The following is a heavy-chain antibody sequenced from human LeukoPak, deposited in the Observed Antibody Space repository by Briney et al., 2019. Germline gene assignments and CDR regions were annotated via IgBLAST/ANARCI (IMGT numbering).Heavy chain of an antibody. D-gene: IGHD3-3*01. CDR1: GGSISSYY. J-gene: IGHJ3*02. V-gene: IGHV4-59*08. Sequence: EPSETLSLTCTVSGGSISSYYWSWIRQPPGKGLEWIGYIYYSGSTNYNPSLKSRVTISVDTSKNQFSLKLSSVTAADTAVYYCARSITIFGVVIISPPYAFDIWGQGTMVTVSS. CDR3: ARSITIFGVVIISPPYAFDI. CDR2: IYYSGST.